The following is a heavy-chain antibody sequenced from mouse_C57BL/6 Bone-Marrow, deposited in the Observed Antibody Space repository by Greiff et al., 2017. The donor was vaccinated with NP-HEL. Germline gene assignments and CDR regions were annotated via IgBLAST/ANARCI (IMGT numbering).Heavy chain of an antibody. J-gene: IGHJ3*01. CDR2: ITHSGET. CDR1: GFPITSGYY. V-gene: IGHV12-3*01. CDR3: AGDSGPSWFAY. Sequence: VKLKESGPGLVKPSQSLFLTCSITGFPITSGYYWIWIRQSPGKPLEWMGYITHSGETFYNPSLQSPISITRETSKNQFFLQLNSVTTEDTAMYYCAGDSGPSWFAYWGQGTLVTVSA.